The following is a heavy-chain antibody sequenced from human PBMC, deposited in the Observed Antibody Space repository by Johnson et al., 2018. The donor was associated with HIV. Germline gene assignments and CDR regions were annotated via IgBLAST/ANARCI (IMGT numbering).Heavy chain of an antibody. CDR2: IWYDGSNK. D-gene: IGHD1-26*01. CDR1: GFIVSTNY. J-gene: IGHJ3*02. Sequence: QVQLVESGGGVVQPGGSLRLSCVASGFIVSTNYMNWVRKAPGKGLEWVAVIWYDGSNKYHADSVKGRFTISRDNSKNTLYLQMGSLRAEDTAVYYCARESGSSGAFDIWGQGTMVTVSS. V-gene: IGHV3-33*01. CDR3: ARESGSSGAFDI.